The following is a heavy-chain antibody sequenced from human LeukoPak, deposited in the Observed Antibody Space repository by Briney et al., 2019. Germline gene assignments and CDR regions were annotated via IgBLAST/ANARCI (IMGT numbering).Heavy chain of an antibody. CDR1: GFSLSNYW. Sequence: GGSLRLSCAASGFSLSNYWMHWVRQTPGQRPEWVSRIDPAGTVTPYADSVRGRFIISRDNSTNTVYLQMNSLRVDDTAVYYCARQEIPANSFEVWGLGTRVTVSS. CDR3: ARQEIPANSFEV. V-gene: IGHV3-74*01. D-gene: IGHD2-2*01. CDR2: IDPAGTVT. J-gene: IGHJ3*01.